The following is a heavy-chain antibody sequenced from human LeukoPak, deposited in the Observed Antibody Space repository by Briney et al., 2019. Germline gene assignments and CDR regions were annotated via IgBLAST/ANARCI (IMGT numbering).Heavy chain of an antibody. CDR3: AKDIGDGKGYMDV. Sequence: PGGSLRLSCAASGFTFDDYAMHWVRQAPGKGLEWVSLISGDGGSTYYADSVKGRFTISRDNSKNSLYLQMNSLRTEDTALYHCAKDIGDGKGYMDVWGKGTTVTVSS. CDR2: ISGDGGST. D-gene: IGHD4-17*01. CDR1: GFTFDDYA. V-gene: IGHV3-43*02. J-gene: IGHJ6*03.